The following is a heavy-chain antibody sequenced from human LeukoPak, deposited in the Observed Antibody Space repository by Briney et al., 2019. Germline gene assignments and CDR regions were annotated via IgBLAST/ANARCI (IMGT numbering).Heavy chain of an antibody. D-gene: IGHD4-17*01. J-gene: IGHJ3*02. CDR2: IWYDGSNK. V-gene: IGHV3-33*01. CDR3: ARQDYGDPRDAFDI. Sequence: GGSLRLSCAASGFTFSSYGMHWVRQAPGKGLEWVAVIWYDGSNKYYADSVKGRFTISRDNSKNTLYLQMNSLRAEDTAVYYCARQDYGDPRDAFDIWGQGTMVTVSS. CDR1: GFTFSSYG.